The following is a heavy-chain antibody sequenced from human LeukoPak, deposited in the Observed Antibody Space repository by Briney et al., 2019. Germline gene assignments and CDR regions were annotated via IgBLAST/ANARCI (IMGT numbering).Heavy chain of an antibody. V-gene: IGHV3-21*05. J-gene: IGHJ6*02. CDR2: ISSSSSI. CDR3: ARIWVAVLPADGMDV. Sequence: GGSLRLSCAASGFTFSSYSMNWVRQAPGKGLEWVPYISSSSSIYYTDSVKGRFTISRDNAKNSLYLQMNSLRAEDTGVYYCARIWVAVLPADGMDVWGLGTTVTVSS. CDR1: GFTFSSYS. D-gene: IGHD2-2*01.